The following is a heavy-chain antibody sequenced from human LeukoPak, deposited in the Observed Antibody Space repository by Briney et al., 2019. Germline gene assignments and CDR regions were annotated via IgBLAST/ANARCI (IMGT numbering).Heavy chain of an antibody. CDR2: INPNSGGT. CDR1: GYTFTGYY. Sequence: ASVKVSCKASGYTFTGYYMHWVRQAPGQGLEWMGWINPNSGGTNYAQKFQGRVTMTRDTSISTAYMELNRLRSDDTAVYYCARRGKIWFGELLDAFDIWGQGTMVTVSS. D-gene: IGHD3-10*01. V-gene: IGHV1-2*02. CDR3: ARRGKIWFGELLDAFDI. J-gene: IGHJ3*02.